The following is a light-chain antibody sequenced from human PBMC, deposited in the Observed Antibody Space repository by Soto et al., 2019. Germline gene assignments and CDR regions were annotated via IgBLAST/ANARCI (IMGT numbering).Light chain of an antibody. CDR3: QQYGSSQWT. J-gene: IGKJ1*01. CDR2: GAS. CDR1: QSVSSSY. Sequence: KVLTQSPGTLSLTPGERATLSCRASQSVSSSYLAWYQQNPGQAPRLLIYGASSRATGIPDRFSGSGSGTDFTLTISRLEPEDFAVYYCQQYGSSQWTFAQGTKVDI. V-gene: IGKV3-20*01.